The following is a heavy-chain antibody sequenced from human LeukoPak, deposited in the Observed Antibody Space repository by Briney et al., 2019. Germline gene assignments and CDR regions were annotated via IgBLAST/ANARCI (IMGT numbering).Heavy chain of an antibody. V-gene: IGHV3-48*01. J-gene: IGHJ4*02. CDR3: AKWGCSSTSCYTPLDY. CDR1: GFTFSNYA. D-gene: IGHD2-2*02. Sequence: PGGSLRLSCAASGFTFSNYAMNWVRQAPGVGLEWVSYTSSSSSTIYYADSVKGRFTSSRDNAENSLYLQMNSLRAEDTAVYYCAKWGCSSTSCYTPLDYWGQGTLVTVSS. CDR2: TSSSSSTI.